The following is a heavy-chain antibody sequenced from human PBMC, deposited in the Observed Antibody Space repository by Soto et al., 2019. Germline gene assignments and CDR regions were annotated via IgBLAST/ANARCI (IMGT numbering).Heavy chain of an antibody. CDR3: AREQQLVWGQTGVVWFDP. J-gene: IGHJ5*02. V-gene: IGHV4-59*01. CDR1: GGSISSYY. D-gene: IGHD6-13*01. Sequence: SETLSLTCTVSGGSISSYYWSWIRQPPGKGLEWIGYIYYSGSTNYNPSLKSRVTISVDTSKNQFSLKLSSVTAADTAVYYCAREQQLVWGQTGVVWFDPWGQGTLVTVSS. CDR2: IYYSGST.